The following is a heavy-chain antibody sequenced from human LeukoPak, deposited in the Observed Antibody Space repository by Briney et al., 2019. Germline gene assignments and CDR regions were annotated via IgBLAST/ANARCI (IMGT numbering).Heavy chain of an antibody. CDR2: MNPNSGNT. J-gene: IGHJ4*02. CDR1: GYTFTSYD. V-gene: IGHV1-8*01. Sequence: ASVKLSCKASGYTFTSYDINWVRQATGQGLEWMGWMNPNSGNTGYAQKFQGRVTMTRNTSISTAYMELSSLRSEDTAVYYCARGAMGATNLDYWGQGTLVTVSS. CDR3: ARGAMGATNLDY. D-gene: IGHD1-26*01.